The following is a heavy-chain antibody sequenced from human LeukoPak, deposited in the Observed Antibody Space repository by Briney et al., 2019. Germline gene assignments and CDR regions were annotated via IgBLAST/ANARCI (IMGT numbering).Heavy chain of an antibody. CDR3: ARAGVTTRGEYYYGMDV. CDR1: GGSFSGYY. CDR2: INHSGST. V-gene: IGHV4-34*01. D-gene: IGHD4-17*01. J-gene: IGHJ6*04. Sequence: SETLSLTCAVYGGSFSGYYWSWIRQPPGKGLERIGEINHSGSTNYNPSLKSRVTISVDTSKNQFSLKLSSVTAADTAVYYCARAGVTTRGEYYYGMDVWGKGTTVTVSS.